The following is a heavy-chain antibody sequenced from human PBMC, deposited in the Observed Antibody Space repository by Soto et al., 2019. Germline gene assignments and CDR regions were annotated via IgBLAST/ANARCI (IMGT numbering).Heavy chain of an antibody. J-gene: IGHJ3*02. CDR3: AKESSGRAFYI. CDR2: INPNTGTT. D-gene: IGHD1-1*01. Sequence: QVQLVQSGAEVKKPGASVKVSCKASGYTCTGYYIHWVRQAPGQGLEWMGWINPNTGTTTSAQKFQGWVTMTRDTSITTAYMELRRLRSDDAAVYYCAKESSGRAFYIWGQGTMFTVSS. CDR1: GYTCTGYY. V-gene: IGHV1-2*04.